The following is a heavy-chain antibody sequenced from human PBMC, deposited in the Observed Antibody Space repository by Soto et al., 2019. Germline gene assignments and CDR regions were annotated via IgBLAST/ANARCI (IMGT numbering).Heavy chain of an antibody. CDR2: IIPIFGTA. Sequence: SVKVSCKASGGTFSSYAISWVRQAPGQGLEWMGGIIPIFGTANYAQKFQGRVTITADKSTSTAHMELSSLRSEDTAVYYCARAGLRTGAFDTWGQGTMVTVSS. V-gene: IGHV1-69*06. J-gene: IGHJ3*02. CDR1: GGTFSSYA. CDR3: ARAGLRTGAFDT. D-gene: IGHD4-17*01.